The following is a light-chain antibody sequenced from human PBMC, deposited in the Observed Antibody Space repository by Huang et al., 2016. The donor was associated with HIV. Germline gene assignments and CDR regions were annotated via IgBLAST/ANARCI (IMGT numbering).Light chain of an antibody. CDR1: QNISSW. J-gene: IGKJ1*01. CDR2: EIS. Sequence: DIQMTQSPSTRSAFVGDRLTTTCRASQNISSWLAWYQQKPGKAPRLLIYEISSLESGVPSRFSGSGSGTEFTRTISSLQPDDIGTYYCQYGETFGQGSKVEVK. V-gene: IGKV1-5*03. CDR3: QYGET.